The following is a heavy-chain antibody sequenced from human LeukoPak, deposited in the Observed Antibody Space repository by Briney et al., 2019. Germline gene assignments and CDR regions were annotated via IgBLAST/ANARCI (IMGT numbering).Heavy chain of an antibody. D-gene: IGHD1-26*01. V-gene: IGHV3-9*01. CDR2: ISWNSGSI. J-gene: IGHJ5*02. Sequence: SGGSLRLSCAASGFTFDDYAMHWVRQAPGKGLEWVSGISWNSGSIGYADSEKGRFTISRDNAKNSLYLQMNSLRAEDTALYYCAKEYSGSYFSWGQGTLVTVSS. CDR1: GFTFDDYA. CDR3: AKEYSGSYFS.